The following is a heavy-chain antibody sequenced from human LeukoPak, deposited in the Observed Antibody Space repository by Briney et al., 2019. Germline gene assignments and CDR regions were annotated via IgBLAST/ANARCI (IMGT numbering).Heavy chain of an antibody. CDR3: TKGSGYDFWSGYYNGFDY. V-gene: IGHV3-15*01. CDR2: IKSKTDGGTT. J-gene: IGHJ4*02. CDR1: GFTFSNAW. D-gene: IGHD3-3*01. Sequence: PGGSLRLSCAASGFTFSNAWMSWVRQAPGKGLEWVGRIKSKTDGGTTDYAAPVKGRFTISRDDSKNTLYLQMNSLKTEDTAVYYCTKGSGYDFWSGYYNGFDYWGQGTLVTVSS.